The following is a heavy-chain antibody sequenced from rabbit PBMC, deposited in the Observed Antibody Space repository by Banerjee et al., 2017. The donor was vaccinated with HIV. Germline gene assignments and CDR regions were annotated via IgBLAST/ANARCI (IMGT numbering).Heavy chain of an antibody. Sequence: QEQLKESGGGLVQPGGSLKLSCKASGFTLNSDWICWVRQAPGKGLEWIGCIGTGSGSTYYASWAKGRFTISKTSSTTVTLQMTSLTAADTATYFCARYGSNNYYNWLDLWGQGTLVTVS. CDR1: GFTLNSDW. D-gene: IGHD8-1*01. V-gene: IGHV1S45*01. CDR3: ARYGSNNYYNWLDL. J-gene: IGHJ5*01. CDR2: IGTGSGST.